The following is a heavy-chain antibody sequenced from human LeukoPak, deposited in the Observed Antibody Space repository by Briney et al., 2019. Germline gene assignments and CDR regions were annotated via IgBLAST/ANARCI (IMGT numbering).Heavy chain of an antibody. J-gene: IGHJ4*02. Sequence: PGGSLRLSCAASGFTFSSYEMNWVRQAPGKGLEWVSYISSSGSTIYYADSVKGRFTISRDNAKNSLYLQMNSLRAEDTAVYYCARDSSMGYGDYGTFDYWGQGTLVTVSS. CDR1: GFTFSSYE. V-gene: IGHV3-48*03. CDR3: ARDSSMGYGDYGTFDY. D-gene: IGHD4-17*01. CDR2: ISSSGSTI.